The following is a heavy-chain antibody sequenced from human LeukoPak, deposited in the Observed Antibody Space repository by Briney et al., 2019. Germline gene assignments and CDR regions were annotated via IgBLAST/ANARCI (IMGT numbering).Heavy chain of an antibody. Sequence: SETLSLTCTVSGGSIRRSSYHWGWIRQPPGKGLEWIGSIYHSGSTYYNPSLKSRVTISVDTSNNQFSLKLSSVTAADTAVYYCARLPLCSGGSCYSGGFDYWGQGTLVTVSS. J-gene: IGHJ4*02. CDR1: GGSIRRSSYH. CDR2: IYHSGST. D-gene: IGHD2-15*01. V-gene: IGHV4-39*01. CDR3: ARLPLCSGGSCYSGGFDY.